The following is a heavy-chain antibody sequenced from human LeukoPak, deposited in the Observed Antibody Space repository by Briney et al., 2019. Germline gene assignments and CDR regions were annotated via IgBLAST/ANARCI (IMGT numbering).Heavy chain of an antibody. CDR2: IYTSGST. J-gene: IGHJ4*02. CDR1: GGSISNYY. V-gene: IGHV4-4*07. D-gene: IGHD1-26*01. Sequence: MASETLSLTCTVSGGSISNYYWSWIRQAAGKGLEWIGRIYTSGSTDYNPSLRSRVTISVDTSKNQFSLRLSSVTAADTAVYYCARVMVGVRVLHFDDWGQGTLVTVSS. CDR3: ARVMVGVRVLHFDD.